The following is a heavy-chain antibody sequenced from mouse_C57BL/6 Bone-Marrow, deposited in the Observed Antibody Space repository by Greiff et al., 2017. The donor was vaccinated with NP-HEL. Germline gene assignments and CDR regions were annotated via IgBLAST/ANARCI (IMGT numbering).Heavy chain of an antibody. Sequence: QVQLQQPGAELVKPGASVKLSCKASGYTFTSYWMHWVKQRPGQGLERIGMIHPNSGSTNYNEKFKSKATLTVDKSSSTAYMQLSSLTSEDSAVYYCARDWYYAMDYWGQGTSVTVSS. CDR1: GYTFTSYW. CDR3: ARDWYYAMDY. J-gene: IGHJ4*01. V-gene: IGHV1-64*01. CDR2: IHPNSGST. D-gene: IGHD4-1*01.